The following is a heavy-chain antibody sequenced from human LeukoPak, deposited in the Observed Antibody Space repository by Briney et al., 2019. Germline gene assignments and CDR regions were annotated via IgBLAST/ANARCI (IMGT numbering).Heavy chain of an antibody. V-gene: IGHV4-39*01. CDR3: ARHNSPYYYDSSGTNQFDY. J-gene: IGHJ4*02. D-gene: IGHD3-22*01. Sequence: PSETLSLTCTVSGGSISSSSYYWGWIRQPRGKGLEWIGSIYYSGSTYYNPSLKSRVTISVDTSKNQFSLKLSSVTAADTAVYYCARHNSPYYYDSSGTNQFDYWGQGTLVTVSS. CDR1: GGSISSSSYY. CDR2: IYYSGST.